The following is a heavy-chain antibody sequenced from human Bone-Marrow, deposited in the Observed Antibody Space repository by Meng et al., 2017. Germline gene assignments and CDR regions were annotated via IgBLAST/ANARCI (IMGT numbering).Heavy chain of an antibody. D-gene: IGHD4-23*01. CDR2: ISSSSTYI. CDR1: GFIFSSYG. Sequence: GESLKISCAASGFIFSSYGMSWVRQAPGKGLEWVSSISSSSTYIYYADSMKGRFTISRDNAKNSLYLQMNTLRAEDTAVYYCPRETYGGYVDYWGQGTLVTVSS. J-gene: IGHJ4*02. CDR3: PRETYGGYVDY. V-gene: IGHV3-21*01.